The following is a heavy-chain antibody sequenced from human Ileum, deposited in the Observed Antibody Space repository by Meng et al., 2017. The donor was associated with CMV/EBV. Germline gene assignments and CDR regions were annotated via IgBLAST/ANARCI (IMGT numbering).Heavy chain of an antibody. Sequence: GESLKISCAASGSSFSNSWMIWVRRAPGKGLEWVAKTNKDGSDKHYVDSVKGRFTIFRDNAKNSVYLQMNSLRAEDTAVYYYASTGPLYGLYFCYWGQGTLVTVSS. CDR1: GSSFSNSW. V-gene: IGHV3-7*01. D-gene: IGHD2-8*01. CDR2: TNKDGSDK. CDR3: ASTGPLYGLYFCY. J-gene: IGHJ4*02.